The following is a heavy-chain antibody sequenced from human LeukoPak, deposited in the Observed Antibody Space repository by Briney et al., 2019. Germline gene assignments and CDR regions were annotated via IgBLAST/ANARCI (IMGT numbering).Heavy chain of an antibody. Sequence: ASVKVSCKASGYTFTNYGISWVRQAPGQGLEWMGWISAYNGNTNYAQKLQDRVTMTTDTSTSTAYMELRSLGSDDTAVYYCARDDLGIGSRGGGDYWGQATLVTVSS. CDR3: ARDDLGIGSRGGGDY. D-gene: IGHD7-27*01. J-gene: IGHJ4*02. V-gene: IGHV1-18*01. CDR2: ISAYNGNT. CDR1: GYTFTNYG.